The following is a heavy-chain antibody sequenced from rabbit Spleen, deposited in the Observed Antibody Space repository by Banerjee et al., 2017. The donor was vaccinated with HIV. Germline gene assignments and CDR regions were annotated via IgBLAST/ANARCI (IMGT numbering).Heavy chain of an antibody. D-gene: IGHD8-1*01. CDR3: ARDTGTSFSTYGMDL. Sequence: QSLEESGGGLVKPGASLTLTCKASGFSFNSGYDMCWVRQATGKGLEWIACIYAGSSANTYSATWAKGRFTISKTSSTTVTLQMTSLTAADTATYFCARDTGTSFSTYGMDLWAQAPWSPS. J-gene: IGHJ6*01. CDR1: GFSFNSGYD. CDR2: IYAGSSANT. V-gene: IGHV1S40*01.